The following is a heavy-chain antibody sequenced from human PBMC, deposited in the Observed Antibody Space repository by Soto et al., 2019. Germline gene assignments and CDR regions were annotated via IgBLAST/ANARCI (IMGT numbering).Heavy chain of an antibody. CDR2: IYYSGST. J-gene: IGHJ4*02. V-gene: IGHV4-59*01. CDR1: GGSISSYY. D-gene: IGHD6-13*01. Sequence: ETLSLTCTVSGGSISSYYWIWFRQPPGKGLEWIWYIYYSGSTNYNPSLKSRVTISVDTSKIHFSVKLSSVPAADTAVYYCARLNEGVYGPQYYFDYWGQGTLVTVSS. CDR3: ARLNEGVYGPQYYFDY.